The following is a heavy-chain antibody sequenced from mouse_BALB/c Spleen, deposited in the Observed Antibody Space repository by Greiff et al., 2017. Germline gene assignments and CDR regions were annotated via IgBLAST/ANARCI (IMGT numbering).Heavy chain of an antibody. Sequence: VQLQESGAELVKPGASVKLSCTASGFNITDTYMHWVKQRPEQGLEWIGRIDPANGNTKYDPKFQGKATITADTSSNTAYLQLSSLTSEDTAVYYCAREAYYGSSIAYWGQGTLVTVSA. J-gene: IGHJ3*01. D-gene: IGHD1-1*01. CDR1: GFNITDTY. CDR2: IDPANGNT. V-gene: IGHV14-3*02. CDR3: AREAYYGSSIAY.